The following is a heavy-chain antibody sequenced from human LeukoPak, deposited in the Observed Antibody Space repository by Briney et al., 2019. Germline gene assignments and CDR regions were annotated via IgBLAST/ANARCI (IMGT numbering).Heavy chain of an antibody. CDR1: GFTFSHFA. Sequence: PGGSLRLSCEASGFTFSHFAMHWVRQAPDKGLEWVAVIWSDATNEYYADSVKGRFTISRDNFKRTVSLEMNSLRAEDTAVYYCEKDAQRGFDYSNSLEHWGQGSLVIVSS. CDR3: EKDAQRGFDYSNSLEH. J-gene: IGHJ5*02. CDR2: IWSDATNE. D-gene: IGHD4-11*01. V-gene: IGHV3-33*06.